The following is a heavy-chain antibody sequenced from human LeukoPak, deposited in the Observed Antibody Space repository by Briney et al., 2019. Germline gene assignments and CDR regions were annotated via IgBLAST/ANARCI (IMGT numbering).Heavy chain of an antibody. CDR1: GFTFSSYG. D-gene: IGHD3-3*01. J-gene: IGHJ4*02. CDR2: IRYYAINK. CDR3: AKVPPLNYDFWGGSYFDY. Sequence: GXSLRLXCAASGFTFSSYGMHWVRQAPGKGLEWVAFIRYYAINKYYAASVKGRFTISRDNSKNTLYLQMNSLRAEDTAVYYCAKVPPLNYDFWGGSYFDYWGQGTLVTVSS. V-gene: IGHV3-30*02.